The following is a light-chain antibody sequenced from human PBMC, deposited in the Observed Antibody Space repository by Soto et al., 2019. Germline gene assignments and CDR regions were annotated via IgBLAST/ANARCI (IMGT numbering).Light chain of an antibody. V-gene: IGLV1-40*01. Sequence: QSVLTQSPSVSGAPGQRVTISCTGSSSNIGAGYDVHWYQQLPGTAPKLLIYGNSNRPSGVPDRFSGSKSGTSASLPITGLQAEDEADYYCQSYDSSLSGYVFGTGTKLTVL. CDR3: QSYDSSLSGYV. CDR2: GNS. J-gene: IGLJ1*01. CDR1: SSNIGAGYD.